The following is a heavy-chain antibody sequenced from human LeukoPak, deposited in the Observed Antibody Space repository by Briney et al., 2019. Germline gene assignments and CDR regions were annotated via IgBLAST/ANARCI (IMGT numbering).Heavy chain of an antibody. V-gene: IGHV4-39*01. CDR2: IYYSGST. D-gene: IGHD2-8*02. J-gene: IGHJ4*02. CDR1: GGSISSSSYY. CDR3: ARLVLGMYLFDY. Sequence: PSETLSLTCTVSGGSISSSSYYWGWIRQPPGKGLEWIGSIYYSGSTYYNPSLKSRVTISVDTSKNQFSLKLSSVTAADTAVYYCARLVLGMYLFDYWGQGTLVTVSS.